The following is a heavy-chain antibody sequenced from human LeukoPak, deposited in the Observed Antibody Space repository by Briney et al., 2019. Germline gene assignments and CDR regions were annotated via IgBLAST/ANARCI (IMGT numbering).Heavy chain of an antibody. Sequence: GGSLRLSCAASGFTFDDYTMHWVRQAPGKGLEWVSLISWDGGSTYYADSVKGRFTISRDNSKTSLYLQMNSLRTEDTALYYCAKEGGSGLGATTPYYYYYYMDVWGKGTTVTVSS. V-gene: IGHV3-43*01. CDR3: AKEGGSGLGATTPYYYYYYMDV. CDR2: ISWDGGST. J-gene: IGHJ6*03. CDR1: GFTFDDYT. D-gene: IGHD5-12*01.